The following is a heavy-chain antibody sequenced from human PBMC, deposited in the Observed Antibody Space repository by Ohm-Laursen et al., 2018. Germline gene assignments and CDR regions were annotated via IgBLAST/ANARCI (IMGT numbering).Heavy chain of an antibody. CDR3: AKDSRRTSGWYYFDY. J-gene: IGHJ4*02. CDR1: GFTFSSYA. Sequence: SLRLSCTASGFTFSSYAMSWVRQAPGKGLEWVSYISSSGSTIYYADSVKGRFTVSRDNAKNSLYLQMNSLRAEDTAVYYCAKDSRRTSGWYYFDYWGQGTLVTVSS. V-gene: IGHV3-11*01. D-gene: IGHD6-19*01. CDR2: ISSSGSTI.